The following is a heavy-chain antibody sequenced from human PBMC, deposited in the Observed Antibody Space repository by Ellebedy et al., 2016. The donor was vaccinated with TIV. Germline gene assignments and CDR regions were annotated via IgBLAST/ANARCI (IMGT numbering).Heavy chain of an antibody. V-gene: IGHV1-69*13. J-gene: IGHJ6*03. CDR3: ARGRGTIFGVVNDYYYMDV. Sequence: SVKVSCXASGGTFSSYAISWVRQAPGQGLEWMGGIIPIFGTANYAQKFQGRVTITADESTSTAYMELSSLRSEDTAVYYCARGRGTIFGVVNDYYYMDVWGKGTTVTVSS. D-gene: IGHD3-3*01. CDR1: GGTFSSYA. CDR2: IIPIFGTA.